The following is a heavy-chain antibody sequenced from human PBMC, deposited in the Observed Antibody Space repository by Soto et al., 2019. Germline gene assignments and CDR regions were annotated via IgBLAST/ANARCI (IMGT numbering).Heavy chain of an antibody. V-gene: IGHV3-9*01. J-gene: IGHJ4*02. CDR2: ISWNSGSI. Sequence: EVQLVESGGGLVQPGRSLRLSCAASGFTFDDYAMHWARQAPGKGLEGVSGISWNSGSIGYADSVKGRFTISRDNAKNSLYLQMNSLRAEDTALYYCATGVLRFLEWLLPLGYWGQGTLVTVSS. D-gene: IGHD3-3*01. CDR3: ATGVLRFLEWLLPLGY. CDR1: GFTFDDYA.